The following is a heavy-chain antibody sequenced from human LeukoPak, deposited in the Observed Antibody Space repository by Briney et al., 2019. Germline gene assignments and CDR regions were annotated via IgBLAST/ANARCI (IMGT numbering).Heavy chain of an antibody. CDR2: ISSSNNYI. J-gene: IGHJ3*02. V-gene: IGHV3-21*01. D-gene: IGHD2-15*01. CDR3: ARDFLVVNAFDI. CDR1: GFTFSSYS. Sequence: GGSLRLSCAASGFTFSSYSMNWVRQAPGKGLELASSISSSNNYIYYAASVKGRFTISRDNAQNSLYLQMDSLRAEDTAVYYCARDFLVVNAFDIWGQGTMVTVSS.